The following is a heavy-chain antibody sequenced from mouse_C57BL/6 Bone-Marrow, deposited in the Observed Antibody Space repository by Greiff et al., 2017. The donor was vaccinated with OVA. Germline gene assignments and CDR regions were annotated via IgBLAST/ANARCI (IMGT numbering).Heavy chain of an antibody. D-gene: IGHD2-1*01. V-gene: IGHV1-50*01. CDR3: ARSPVTVYFDY. CDR2: IDPSDSYT. Sequence: VQLQQSGAELVKPGASVKLSCKASGYTFTSYWMQWVKQRPGQGLEWIGEIDPSDSYTNYNQKFKGKATLTVDTSSSTAYMQLSSLTSEDSAVYYCARSPVTVYFDYWGQGTTLTVSS. J-gene: IGHJ2*01. CDR1: GYTFTSYW.